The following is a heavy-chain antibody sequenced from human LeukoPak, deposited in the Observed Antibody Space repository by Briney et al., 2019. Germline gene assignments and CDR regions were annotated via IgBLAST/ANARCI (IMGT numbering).Heavy chain of an antibody. V-gene: IGHV1-69*13. Sequence: GASVKLSCNASGATFSSYAISWVRQAPGQGLEWMGGIIPIFGTANYAQKFQGRVTTTADESTSTAYMELSSLRSEDTAVYYCARDLGCSGGSCYDFEYFQHWGQGTLVTVSS. J-gene: IGHJ1*01. CDR1: GATFSSYA. CDR2: IIPIFGTA. D-gene: IGHD2-15*01. CDR3: ARDLGCSGGSCYDFEYFQH.